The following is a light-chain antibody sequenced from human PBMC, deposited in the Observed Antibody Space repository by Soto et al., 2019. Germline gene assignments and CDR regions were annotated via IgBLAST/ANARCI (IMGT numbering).Light chain of an antibody. Sequence: QSALTQPASVSGSPGQSITISCTGTSSDVGGYNYVSWYQQHPGKAPKLMIYDVSNRPSGVSNRFSGSKSGNTASLTISGIQAEDEAEYYCSSYTSSSTPLYVFGTGTKLTVL. CDR3: SSYTSSSTPLYV. CDR2: DVS. V-gene: IGLV2-14*01. J-gene: IGLJ1*01. CDR1: SSDVGGYNY.